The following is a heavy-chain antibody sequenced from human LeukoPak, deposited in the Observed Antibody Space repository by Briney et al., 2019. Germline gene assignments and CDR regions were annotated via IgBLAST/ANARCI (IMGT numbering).Heavy chain of an antibody. CDR3: ARSRQEYYYDSSGYLY. CDR1: GGSISSGDYY. V-gene: IGHV4-30-4*08. J-gene: IGHJ4*02. Sequence: SQTLSLTCTVSGGSISSGDYYWSWIRQPPGKGLEWIGYIYYSGSTYYNPSLKSRVTISVDTSKNQFSLKLSSVTAADTAVYYSARSRQEYYYDSSGYLYWGQGTLVTVSS. D-gene: IGHD3-22*01. CDR2: IYYSGST.